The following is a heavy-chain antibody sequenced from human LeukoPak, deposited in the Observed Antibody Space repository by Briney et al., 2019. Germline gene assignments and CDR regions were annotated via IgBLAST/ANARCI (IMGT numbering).Heavy chain of an antibody. D-gene: IGHD6-19*01. CDR1: GFTFRSYW. CDR2: INSDGSTT. CDR3: ARGDGSSGWYFDY. Sequence: GGSLRLSCAASGFTFRSYWMHWVRQAPGKGLEWVSRINSDGSTTSYADPVRGRFTISRDNAKNTLYLQMNSLRAEDTAVYYCARGDGSSGWYFDYWGQGTLVTVSS. V-gene: IGHV3-74*01. J-gene: IGHJ4*02.